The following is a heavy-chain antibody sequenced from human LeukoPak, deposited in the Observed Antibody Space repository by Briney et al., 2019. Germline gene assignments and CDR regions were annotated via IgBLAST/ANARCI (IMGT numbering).Heavy chain of an antibody. Sequence: SVKVSCKASGGTFSSYAISWVRQAPGQGLEWMGGIIPIFGTANYAQKFQGRVAITADKSTSTAYMELSSLRSEDTAVYYCAAAADPYYFDYWGQGTLVTVSS. V-gene: IGHV1-69*06. CDR1: GGTFSSYA. D-gene: IGHD6-13*01. J-gene: IGHJ4*02. CDR2: IIPIFGTA. CDR3: AAAADPYYFDY.